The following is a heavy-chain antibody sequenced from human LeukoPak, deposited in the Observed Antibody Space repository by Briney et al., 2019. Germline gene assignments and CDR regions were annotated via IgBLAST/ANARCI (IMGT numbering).Heavy chain of an antibody. CDR1: GGTFSSYA. V-gene: IGHV1-69*04. CDR2: IIPILGIA. CDR3: ACIAAAAYAGFDP. J-gene: IGHJ5*02. D-gene: IGHD6-13*01. Sequence: GASVKVSCKASGGTFSSYAISWVRQAPGQGLEWMGRIIPILGIANYAQKFQGRVTITADKSTSTAYMELSSLRSEDTAVYYCACIAAAAYAGFDPWGQGTLVTVSS.